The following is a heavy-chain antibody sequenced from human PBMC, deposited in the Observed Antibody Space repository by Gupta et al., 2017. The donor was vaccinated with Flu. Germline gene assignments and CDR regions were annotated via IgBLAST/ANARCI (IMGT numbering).Heavy chain of an antibody. CDR2: ISYDGSNK. D-gene: IGHD2-2*01. Sequence: QVQLVESGGGVVQPGRSLRLSCAASGFTFSSYGMHWVRQAPGKGLDWVEVISYDGSNKYYADSVKGRFTISRDNSKNTLYLQMNRLRAEETAVYYCAKERQEEWYQLPLDYWGQGTLVTVSS. V-gene: IGHV3-30*18. J-gene: IGHJ4*02. CDR3: AKERQEEWYQLPLDY. CDR1: GFTFSSYG.